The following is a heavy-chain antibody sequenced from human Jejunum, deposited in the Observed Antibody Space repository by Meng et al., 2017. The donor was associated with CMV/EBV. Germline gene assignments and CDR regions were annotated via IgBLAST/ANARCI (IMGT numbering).Heavy chain of an antibody. J-gene: IGHJ4*02. V-gene: IGHV3-74*01. D-gene: IGHD3-10*01. Sequence: ILSCAPSGLGFNNYWMHWVRQGAGKGLVWVSCINKDGSTTVYADYVKGRFTISRDNAKNTLSLQISSLRAEDTAVYYCVTGELFFDYWGQGTLVTVSS. CDR3: VTGELFFDY. CDR1: GLGFNNYW. CDR2: INKDGSTT.